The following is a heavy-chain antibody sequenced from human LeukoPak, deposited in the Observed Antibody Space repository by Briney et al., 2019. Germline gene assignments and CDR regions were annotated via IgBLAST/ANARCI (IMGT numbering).Heavy chain of an antibody. J-gene: IGHJ3*02. V-gene: IGHV4-39*02. CDR2: IYFSGSA. CDR1: GDITHY. Sequence: PSETLSLTCTVSGDITHYWGWIRQPPGKGLECIGSIYFSGSAYYNPSLRSRVTISLDTSKKQLSLKLSSVTAADTAVYYCAREGCSGGSCIERAFDIWGQGTMVTVSS. CDR3: AREGCSGGSCIERAFDI. D-gene: IGHD2-15*01.